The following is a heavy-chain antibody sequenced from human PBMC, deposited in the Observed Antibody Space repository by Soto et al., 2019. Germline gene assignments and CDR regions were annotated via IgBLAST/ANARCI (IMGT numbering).Heavy chain of an antibody. D-gene: IGHD3-22*01. V-gene: IGHV2-70*12. CDR2: IDWDDDK. Sequence: GFGPTLVNATQRLRLTCTSCGFSLRTSGMCVSWIRQPPGKALEWLALIDWDDDKYYSTSLKTRLTISKDTSKNQVVLTMTNMDPVDTATYYCANRLGSSGQIDYWGQGTLVTVSS. CDR3: ANRLGSSGQIDY. CDR1: GFSLRTSGMC. J-gene: IGHJ4*02.